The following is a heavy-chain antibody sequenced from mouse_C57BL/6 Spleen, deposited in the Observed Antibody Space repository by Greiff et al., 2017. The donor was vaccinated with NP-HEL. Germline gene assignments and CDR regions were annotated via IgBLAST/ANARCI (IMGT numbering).Heavy chain of an antibody. J-gene: IGHJ1*03. CDR1: GFTFSSYA. CDR3: ARGGYSNYYWYFDV. Sequence: EVQLVESGGGLVKPGGSLKLSCAASGFTFSSYAMSWVRQTPEKRLEWVATISDGGSYTYYPDNVKGRFTISRDNAKNNLYLQMSHLKSEDTAMYYCARGGYSNYYWYFDVWGTGTTVTVSS. D-gene: IGHD2-5*01. CDR2: ISDGGSYT. V-gene: IGHV5-4*01.